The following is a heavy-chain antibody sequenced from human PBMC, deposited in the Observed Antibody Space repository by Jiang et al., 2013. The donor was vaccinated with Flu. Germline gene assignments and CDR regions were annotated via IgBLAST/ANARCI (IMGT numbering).Heavy chain of an antibody. V-gene: IGHV4-59*08. CDR3: ARHNSAVDLFDH. J-gene: IGHJ4*02. CDR2: IYYSGST. Sequence: GLVKPSETLSLTCTVSGGSISSYYWSWIRQPPGKGLEWIGYIYYSGSTNYNPSLKSRVTISVDTSKRHFSLKLSSVTAADTAVYYCARHNSAVDLFDHWGQGTLVTVSS. D-gene: IGHD6-19*01. CDR1: GGSISSYY.